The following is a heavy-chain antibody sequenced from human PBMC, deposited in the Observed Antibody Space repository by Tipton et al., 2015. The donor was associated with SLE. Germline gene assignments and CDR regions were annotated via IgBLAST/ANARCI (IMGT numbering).Heavy chain of an antibody. V-gene: IGHV4-61*02. D-gene: IGHD4-17*01. CDR1: GVSISSGSYY. Sequence: TLSLTCTVSGVSISSGSYYWNWIRQTAGKGLEWIGRVHPTGSPFYNPSLESRVAISVDMSKNEFSLKLTAVTAADTAVYYCARGDYGTKPGFDYWGQGTPVTVST. CDR2: VHPTGSP. J-gene: IGHJ4*02. CDR3: ARGDYGTKPGFDY.